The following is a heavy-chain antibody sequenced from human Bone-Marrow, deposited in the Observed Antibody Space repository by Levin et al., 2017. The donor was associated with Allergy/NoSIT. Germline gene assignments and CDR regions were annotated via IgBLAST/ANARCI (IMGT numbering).Heavy chain of an antibody. CDR2: ISYDGSKK. J-gene: IGHJ6*02. CDR3: AKDPLPWVQLSYGVDV. CDR1: GFTFSSYG. D-gene: IGHD1-1*01. V-gene: IGHV3-30*18. Sequence: GGSLRLSCAASGFTFSSYGMHWVRQAPGKGLERVAIISYDGSKKYYADSVKGRFIISRDDSQNTLYLQMNSLRSEDTAVYFCAKDPLPWVQLSYGVDVWGHGTTVSVSS.